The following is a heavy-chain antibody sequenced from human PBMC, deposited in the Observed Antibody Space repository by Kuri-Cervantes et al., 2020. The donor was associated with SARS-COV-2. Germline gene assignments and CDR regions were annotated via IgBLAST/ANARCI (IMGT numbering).Heavy chain of an antibody. J-gene: IGHJ6*02. CDR1: GYSISSSNW. V-gene: IGHV4-28*01. CDR3: ARTIFGGDTGWVKPPPFYGMDV. CDR2: IYHSGST. Sequence: LSLTCGVVGYSISSSNWWGWIRQPPGKGLEWIGYIYHSGSTYYNPTLKSRVSMAVDRSKDQFSLKLKSVTAGDTAGYYCARTIFGGDTGWVKPPPFYGMDVWGQGTTVTVSS. D-gene: IGHD3-3*01.